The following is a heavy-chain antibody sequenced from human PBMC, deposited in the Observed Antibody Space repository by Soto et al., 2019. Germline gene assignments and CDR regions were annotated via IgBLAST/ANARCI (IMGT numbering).Heavy chain of an antibody. Sequence: SLRLSCAASGFTFSGSAMHWVRQASGKGLEWVGRIRSKSNSYATAYAASVKGRFTISRDDSKNTAYLQMISLKTEDTAVYYCTRSVTGTIAHFDYWGQGTLVTVSS. CDR2: IRSKSNSYAT. D-gene: IGHD1-7*01. CDR3: TRSVTGTIAHFDY. V-gene: IGHV3-73*01. J-gene: IGHJ4*02. CDR1: GFTFSGSA.